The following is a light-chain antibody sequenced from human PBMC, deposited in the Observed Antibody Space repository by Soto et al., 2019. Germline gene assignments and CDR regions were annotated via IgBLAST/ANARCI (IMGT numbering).Light chain of an antibody. J-gene: IGKJ4*01. Sequence: ELVWTQSPATLFLSPGERATLSRRASPSVSNSLAWYQHKPGQAPRLLIYDASNRATGVPTRFSGSGSGTDFTLPISSLEPEDFAVYYCHQRNKCPPVTFGGGTKVDIK. CDR1: PSVSNS. CDR3: HQRNKCPPVT. V-gene: IGKV3-11*01. CDR2: DAS.